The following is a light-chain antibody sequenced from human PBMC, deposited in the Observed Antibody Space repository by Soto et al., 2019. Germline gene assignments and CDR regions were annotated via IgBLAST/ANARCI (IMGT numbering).Light chain of an antibody. Sequence: MQITQTQLSVSASVGDRVTITCRASQGISSWLSWYQQKPGKSPTLLIYKASNLQSGVPSRFSGSGSGTDFSLTISSLQPEDFATYYCQQTRSFPVTLVGGTRVDSK. CDR3: QQTRSFPVT. CDR2: KAS. CDR1: QGISSW. V-gene: IGKV1-12*01. J-gene: IGKJ4*01.